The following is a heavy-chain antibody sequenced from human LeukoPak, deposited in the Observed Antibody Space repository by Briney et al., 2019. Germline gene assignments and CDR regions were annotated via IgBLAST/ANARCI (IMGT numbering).Heavy chain of an antibody. Sequence: PGGSLRLSCVASGFTFSSYWLHWVRQAPGKGLVWVSCINSDGSTTNYADSVKGRFTISRDNAKNTLSLQLNSLRADDTALYYFARVNNTLTTPGFDYWGQGTLVTVSS. V-gene: IGHV3-74*01. CDR2: INSDGSTT. J-gene: IGHJ4*02. CDR3: ARVNNTLTTPGFDY. CDR1: GFTFSSYW. D-gene: IGHD4-17*01.